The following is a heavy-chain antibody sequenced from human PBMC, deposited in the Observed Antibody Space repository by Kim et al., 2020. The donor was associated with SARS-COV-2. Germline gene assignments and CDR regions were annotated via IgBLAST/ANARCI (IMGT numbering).Heavy chain of an antibody. CDR3: ARGRVGSYAGNWFDP. J-gene: IGHJ5*02. CDR1: GGSFSGYY. D-gene: IGHD1-26*01. CDR2: INHSGST. V-gene: IGHV4-34*01. Sequence: SETLSLTCAVYGGSFSGYYWSWIRQPPGKGLEWIGEINHSGSTNYNPSLKSRVTISVDTSKNQFSLKLSSVTAADTAVYYCARGRVGSYAGNWFDPWGQGTLVTVSS.